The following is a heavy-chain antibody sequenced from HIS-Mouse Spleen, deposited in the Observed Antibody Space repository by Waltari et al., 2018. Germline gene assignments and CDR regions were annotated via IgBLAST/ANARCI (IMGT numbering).Heavy chain of an antibody. Sequence: QLQLQESGPGLVKPSETLSLTCTVPGGPISSSSYYWGGIRQPPGKGLEWIGWIYYRGSTYYNPTLQSRVTISVDTSKNQFSLKLSSGTAADTAVYYCAREIPYSSSWYDWYFDLWGRGTLVTVSS. CDR2: IYYRGST. D-gene: IGHD6-13*01. CDR3: AREIPYSSSWYDWYFDL. V-gene: IGHV4-39*07. CDR1: GGPISSSSYY. J-gene: IGHJ2*01.